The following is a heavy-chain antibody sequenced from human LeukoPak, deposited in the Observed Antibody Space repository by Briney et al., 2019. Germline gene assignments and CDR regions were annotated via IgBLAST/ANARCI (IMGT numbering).Heavy chain of an antibody. V-gene: IGHV3-23*01. CDR1: GFTFSSYA. CDR3: AKDWGYCGGDCYPYYFDY. CDR2: ISGSGGST. Sequence: PGGSLRLSCAASGFTFSSYAMSWVRQVPGKGLEWVSAISGSGGSTYYADSVKGRFTISRDNSKNTLYLQMNSLRAEDTAVYYCAKDWGYCGGDCYPYYFDYWGQGTLVTVSS. J-gene: IGHJ4*02. D-gene: IGHD2-21*02.